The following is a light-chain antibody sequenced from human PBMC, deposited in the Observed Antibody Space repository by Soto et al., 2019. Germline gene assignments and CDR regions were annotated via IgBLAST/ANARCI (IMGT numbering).Light chain of an antibody. CDR1: QTISSNN. J-gene: IGKJ1*01. CDR2: GTC. CDR3: QQYGSWT. V-gene: IGKV3-20*01. Sequence: EIVLTQSPGTLSVSPGERATLSCRASQTISSNNLAWYQQKPGQAPSLLIYGTCSRATGITDRFSGSGSGTDFTLTSLKLEPEDSEIYYCQQYGSWTFGQGTQVEI.